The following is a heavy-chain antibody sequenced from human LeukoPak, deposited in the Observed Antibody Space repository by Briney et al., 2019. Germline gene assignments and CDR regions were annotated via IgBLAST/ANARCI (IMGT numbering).Heavy chain of an antibody. CDR2: ILYDGSKE. D-gene: IGHD3-3*01. CDR3: ARERPISGVVLSYMDV. V-gene: IGHV3-30-3*01. CDR1: GFTFSSYP. Sequence: PGGSLRLSCAASGFTFSSYPMHWVRQAPGKGLEWVAVILYDGSKEYYADYVKGRFTISRDNSKNTLYLQMNSLRAEDTAVYYCARERPISGVVLSYMDVWGKGTTVTVSS. J-gene: IGHJ6*03.